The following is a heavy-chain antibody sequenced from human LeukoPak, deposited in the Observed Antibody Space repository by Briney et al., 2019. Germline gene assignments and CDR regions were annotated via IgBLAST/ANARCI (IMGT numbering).Heavy chain of an antibody. Sequence: GGSLRLSCAASGFTFSSYGMHWVRQAPGKGLEWVAVIWYGGSNKYYADSVKGRFTISRDNSKNTLYLQMNSLRAEDTAVYYCAKGSRGVVPAAPPDYWGQGTLVTVSS. CDR1: GFTFSSYG. CDR3: AKGSRGVVPAAPPDY. CDR2: IWYGGSNK. J-gene: IGHJ4*02. D-gene: IGHD2-2*01. V-gene: IGHV3-30*02.